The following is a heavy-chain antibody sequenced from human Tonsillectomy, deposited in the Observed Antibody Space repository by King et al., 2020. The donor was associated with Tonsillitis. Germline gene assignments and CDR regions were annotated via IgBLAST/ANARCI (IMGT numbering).Heavy chain of an antibody. Sequence: VQLVQSWAEVKKPGASVKVSCKASGYTFTGYYMHWVRQAPGQGLEWMGWINPNSGGTNYAQKFQGRVTMTRDTSISTAYMELSRLRSDDTAVYYCARGTLHSYIAVAGTVDYWGQGTLVTVSS. CDR1: GYTFTGYY. D-gene: IGHD6-19*01. V-gene: IGHV1-2*02. J-gene: IGHJ4*02. CDR3: ARGTLHSYIAVAGTVDY. CDR2: INPNSGGT.